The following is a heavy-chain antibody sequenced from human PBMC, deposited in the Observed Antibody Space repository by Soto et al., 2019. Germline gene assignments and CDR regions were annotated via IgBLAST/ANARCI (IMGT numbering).Heavy chain of an antibody. CDR3: GRDVSVDTAMAPTLYYYYYGMDV. D-gene: IGHD5-18*01. CDR2: ISYDGSNK. J-gene: IGHJ6*02. CDR1: GFTFSSYA. V-gene: IGHV3-30-3*01. Sequence: QVQLVESGGGVVQPGRSLRLSCAASGFTFSSYAMHWVRQAPGKGLEWVAVISYDGSNKYYADSVKGRFTISRDNSKNNLYLQMNSQRADETDVYYCGRDVSVDTAMAPTLYYYYYGMDVWGQGTTVTASS.